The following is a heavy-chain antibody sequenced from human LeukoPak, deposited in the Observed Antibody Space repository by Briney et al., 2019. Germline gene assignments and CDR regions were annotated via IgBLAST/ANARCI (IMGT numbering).Heavy chain of an antibody. Sequence: PGGSLRLSCAASGFTFSSYGIHWVRQAPGKGLEWVAVISYDGSNKYYADSVKGRFTISRDNSKNTLYLQMNSLRAEDTAVYYCAKDFGDSSGPGTEWGQGTLVTVSS. V-gene: IGHV3-30*18. J-gene: IGHJ4*02. CDR2: ISYDGSNK. CDR1: GFTFSSYG. D-gene: IGHD6-19*01. CDR3: AKDFGDSSGPGTE.